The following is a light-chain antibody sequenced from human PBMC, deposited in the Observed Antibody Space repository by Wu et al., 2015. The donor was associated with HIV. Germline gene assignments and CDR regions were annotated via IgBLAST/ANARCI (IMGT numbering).Light chain of an antibody. CDR1: QRVSSNY. CDR2: GAS. V-gene: IGKV3-20*01. J-gene: IGKJ2*03. Sequence: EIVLTQSPGTLSLSPGEGATLSCRASQRVSSNYLAWYQQKLGQAPRLLIYGASNRATGIPDRFSGSGSGTDFTLTITRLEPEDFAVYFCQQYGSSRSFGQGTKLEIK. CDR3: QQYGSSRS.